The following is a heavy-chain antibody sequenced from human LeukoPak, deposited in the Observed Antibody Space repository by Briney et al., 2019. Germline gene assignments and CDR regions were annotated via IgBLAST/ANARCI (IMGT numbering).Heavy chain of an antibody. CDR1: GYTFTRYG. V-gene: IGHV1-18*01. CDR2: ISAYNGNT. J-gene: IGHJ4*02. D-gene: IGHD3-22*01. CDR3: ARDPYYYDSSGPRVDY. Sequence: GASVKVSCKASGYTFTRYGISWVRQAPGQGLEWMGWISAYNGNTNYAQKLQGRVTMTTDTSTSTAYMELRSLRSDDTAVYYCARDPYYYDSSGPRVDYWGQGTLVTVSS.